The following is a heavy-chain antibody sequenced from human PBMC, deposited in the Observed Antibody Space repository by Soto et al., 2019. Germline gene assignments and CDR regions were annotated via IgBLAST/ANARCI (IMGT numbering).Heavy chain of an antibody. Sequence: PGGSLRLSCAASGFTFSDYYMSWIRQAPGKGLEWVSYISSSGGTIYYADSVKGRFTISRDNAKNTLYLQMNSLRAEDTAIYYCAIPPKDCSSTSCPGDYWGQGTLVTVSS. CDR2: ISSSGGTI. V-gene: IGHV3-11*01. J-gene: IGHJ4*02. CDR1: GFTFSDYY. CDR3: AIPPKDCSSTSCPGDY. D-gene: IGHD2-2*01.